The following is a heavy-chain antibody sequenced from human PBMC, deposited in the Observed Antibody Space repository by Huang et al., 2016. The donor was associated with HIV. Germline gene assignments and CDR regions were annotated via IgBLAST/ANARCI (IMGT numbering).Heavy chain of an antibody. CDR2: IYWDNEE. J-gene: IGHJ4*02. CDR3: VHRLRYGKWYVDY. CDR1: GFSLTSSGVA. V-gene: IGHV2-5*02. D-gene: IGHD6-13*01. Sequence: QITLKESGPTLVKPTQTLTLTCTFSGFSLTSSGVAVGWIRQPPGKALEWLALIYWDNEEHFSPSLKTRLTITKDTPKNEVVLTMTNMDPVDTATYYCVHRLRYGKWYVDYWGQGVLVTVSS.